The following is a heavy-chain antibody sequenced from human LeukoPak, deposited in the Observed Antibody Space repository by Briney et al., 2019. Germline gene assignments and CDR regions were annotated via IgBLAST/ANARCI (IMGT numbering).Heavy chain of an antibody. J-gene: IGHJ4*02. CDR3: ARGSGSGSDYFDY. CDR1: GGSFSGYY. Sequence: SSETLSLTCAVYGGSFSGYYWSWIRQPPGKGLEWIGEINHSGSTNYNPSLKSRVTISVDMSKNQFSLKLSSVTAADTAVYYCARGSGSGSDYFDYWGQGTLVTVSS. V-gene: IGHV4-34*01. CDR2: INHSGST. D-gene: IGHD3-10*01.